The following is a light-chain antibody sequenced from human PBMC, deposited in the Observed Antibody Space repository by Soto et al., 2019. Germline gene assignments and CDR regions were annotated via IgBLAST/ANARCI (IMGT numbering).Light chain of an antibody. CDR3: RSYDSSLSGSV. V-gene: IGLV1-40*01. Sequence: QSVLTQPPSVSGAPGQRVTISCTGSSSNIGAGYDVHWYQQLPGTAPKLLIYGNSHRPSGVPDRFSGSKSGTSASLAITGLQAEDEADYYCRSYDSSLSGSVFGGGTKVTVL. CDR2: GNS. J-gene: IGLJ3*02. CDR1: SSNIGAGYD.